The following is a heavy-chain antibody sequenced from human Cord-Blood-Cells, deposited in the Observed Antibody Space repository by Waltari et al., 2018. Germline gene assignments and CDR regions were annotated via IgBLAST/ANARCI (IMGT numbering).Heavy chain of an antibody. CDR3: ARGGGWYVTSRVGYDFDY. CDR1: GYTFTSYA. V-gene: IGHV1-3*01. CDR2: INAGNGNT. Sequence: QVQLVQSGAEVKKPGASVQVSCKAAGYTFTSYAMHWVRQARGQRLEWMGWINAGNGNTKYSQKCQGRVTITRDTCASTAYMELSSLRSEHTAGYYCARGGGWYVTSRVGYDFDYWGQGTLVTVSS. J-gene: IGHJ4*02. D-gene: IGHD6-19*01.